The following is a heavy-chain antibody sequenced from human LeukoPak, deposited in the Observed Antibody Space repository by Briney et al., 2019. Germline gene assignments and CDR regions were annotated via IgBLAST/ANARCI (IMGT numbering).Heavy chain of an antibody. CDR1: GFTFGNYA. Sequence: GGSLRLSCVASGFTFGNYAMSWVRQAPGKGLDWVSVISGSAGKIRYAGSVKGRFTISRDNSENTVYLQMNNLRAEDTAVYYCAGRVTGYSSGYVYWGQGTLVTVSS. CDR2: ISGSAGKI. D-gene: IGHD5-18*01. J-gene: IGHJ4*02. V-gene: IGHV3-23*01. CDR3: AGRVTGYSSGYVY.